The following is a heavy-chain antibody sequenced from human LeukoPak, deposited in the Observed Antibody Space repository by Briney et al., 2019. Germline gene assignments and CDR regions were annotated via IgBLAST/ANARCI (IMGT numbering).Heavy chain of an antibody. CDR1: GCTFSDHY. V-gene: IGHV3-11*01. Sequence: PGGSLRLSCAGSGCTFSDHYMSWIRQTPGKGLEWVSRISRDTESVKGRFTISRDNTKNSLYLQMNSLRVDDTAVYYCARDPDTSSKVDYWGQGTLVTVSS. CDR2: ISR. CDR3: ARDPDTSSKVDY. J-gene: IGHJ4*02. D-gene: IGHD6-6*01.